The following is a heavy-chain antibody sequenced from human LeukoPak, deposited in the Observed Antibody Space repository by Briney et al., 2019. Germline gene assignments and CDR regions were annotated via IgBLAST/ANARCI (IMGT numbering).Heavy chain of an antibody. D-gene: IGHD6-6*01. CDR1: GYTFTSYG. CDR3: AGGSSSNYYYYMDV. V-gene: IGHV1-18*01. J-gene: IGHJ6*03. CDR2: ISAYNGNT. Sequence: GSVKVSCKASGYTFTSYGISWVRQAPGQGLEWMGWISAYNGNTNYAQKLQGRVTMTTDTSTSTAYMELRSLRSEDTAVYYCAGGSSSNYYYYMDVWGKGTTVTVSS.